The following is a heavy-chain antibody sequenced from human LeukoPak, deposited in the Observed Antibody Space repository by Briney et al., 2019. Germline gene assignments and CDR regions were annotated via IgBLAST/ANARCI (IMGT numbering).Heavy chain of an antibody. V-gene: IGHV5-51*01. Sequence: GESLKISCKGSGYSFTSYWIGWVRQMPGKGLEWMGIIYPGDSDTRYSPSFQGQVTISADKSISTAYLQWSSLKASDTAMYYCERHGRGMVAATDFDYWGQGTLVTVSS. CDR2: IYPGDSDT. CDR3: ERHGRGMVAATDFDY. J-gene: IGHJ4*02. D-gene: IGHD2-15*01. CDR1: GYSFTSYW.